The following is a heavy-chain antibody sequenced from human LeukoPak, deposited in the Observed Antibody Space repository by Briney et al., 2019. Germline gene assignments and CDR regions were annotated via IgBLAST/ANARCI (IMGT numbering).Heavy chain of an antibody. CDR2: IHYSGDT. CDR3: GRWGYFDSGGYFVVDY. D-gene: IGHD3-22*01. J-gene: IGHJ4*02. CDR1: GDSITNSDYY. Sequence: SETLSLTCTVSGDSITNSDYYLTWIRQAPGKALEWIGHIHYSGDTAYNFALKSRVTISMDTSKNQFSLKLSSVTAADTAVYYCGRWGYFDSGGYFVVDYRGQGTLVTVSS. V-gene: IGHV4-61*08.